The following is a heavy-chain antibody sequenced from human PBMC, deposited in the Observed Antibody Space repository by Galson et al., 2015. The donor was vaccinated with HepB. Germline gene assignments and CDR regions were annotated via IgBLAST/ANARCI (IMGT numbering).Heavy chain of an antibody. J-gene: IGHJ4*02. V-gene: IGHV3-9*01. CDR3: SKSYGDYGPFDS. D-gene: IGHD4-17*01. CDR1: GLTFDDHA. Sequence: SLRLSCAASGLTFDDHAMHWVRQGPGKGLEWVSSISWNSGYIGYAYAVKGRFTVSIDNAKNYLFLQMDSLGPADTALYYCSKSYGDYGPFDSWGQGTLVPVSS. CDR2: ISWNSGYI.